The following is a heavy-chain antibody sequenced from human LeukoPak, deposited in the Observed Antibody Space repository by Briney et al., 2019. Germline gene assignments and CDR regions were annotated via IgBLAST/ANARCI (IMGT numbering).Heavy chain of an antibody. V-gene: IGHV3-30*04. D-gene: IGHD3-3*01. CDR1: RFTFSYYT. Sequence: GGSLRLSCAASRFTFSYYTMHWVRQAPGKGLEWVGFISYDGSNKKYADSVEGRFTISRDNSKNTLYLQMNSLRAEDTAVYYCARPWSYYYYMDVWGKGTTVTVSS. J-gene: IGHJ6*03. CDR2: ISYDGSNK. CDR3: ARPWSYYYYMDV.